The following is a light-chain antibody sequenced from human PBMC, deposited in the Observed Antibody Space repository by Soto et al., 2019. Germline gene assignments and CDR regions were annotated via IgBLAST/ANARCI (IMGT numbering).Light chain of an antibody. CDR2: DAS. CDR1: QDINNY. J-gene: IGKJ4*01. V-gene: IGKV1-33*01. Sequence: DVQMTQSPSSLSASVGDRVTITCQASQDINNYLNWYQQKPGKAPKLLIYDASNLETGVPSRFSGSGSGTDFTFTINSLQPEDVATYYCQQYDNLPLTFGGGPRVEIK. CDR3: QQYDNLPLT.